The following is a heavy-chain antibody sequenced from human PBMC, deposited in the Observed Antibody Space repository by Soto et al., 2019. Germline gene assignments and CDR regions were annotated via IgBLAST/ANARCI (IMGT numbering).Heavy chain of an antibody. Sequence: QVQLQESGPGLVKPSETLSLTCTVSGGSVSSGSYYWSWIRQPPGKGLEWIGYISYSGSTNYNPSPKSRVTIAVDTSKNQFSLKLTSVTAADTAVYYCARGGPRYYYDSSAYYSDYWGQGTLVTVSS. V-gene: IGHV4-61*01. CDR2: ISYSGST. CDR1: GGSVSSGSYY. J-gene: IGHJ4*02. CDR3: ARGGPRYYYDSSAYYSDY. D-gene: IGHD3-22*01.